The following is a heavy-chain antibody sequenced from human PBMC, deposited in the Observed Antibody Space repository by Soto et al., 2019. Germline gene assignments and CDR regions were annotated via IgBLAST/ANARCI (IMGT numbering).Heavy chain of an antibody. V-gene: IGHV4-34*02. CDR3: AKGVPRYSSSYYVTRGFDV. CDR2: VNHSGST. Sequence: QVQLQQWGAGLLKPSVTLSLTCTVNGESFSGFSWAWLRQPTGKGLEWIGEVNHSGSTNYPPSLKIRVTIPGDTAKRQFSLRLSSLTAADMGVYYRAKGVPRYSSSYYVTRGFDVWVQGTTVTVSS. J-gene: IGHJ6*02. CDR1: GESFSGFS. D-gene: IGHD6-13*01.